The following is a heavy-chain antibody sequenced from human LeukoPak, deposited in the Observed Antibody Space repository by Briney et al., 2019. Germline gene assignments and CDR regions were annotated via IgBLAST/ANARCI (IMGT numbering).Heavy chain of an antibody. Sequence: GGSLRLSCVASGFTFSSHVMHWVRQPPGKGLEWVAGIGTAADTYYPGSVKARFTISRDDAKNSLYLQMNSLGAGDTAVYFCTRAKGGGAILDIWGQGTMVTVSS. D-gene: IGHD3-16*01. CDR1: GFTFSSHV. CDR2: IGTAADT. CDR3: TRAKGGGAILDI. V-gene: IGHV3-13*04. J-gene: IGHJ3*02.